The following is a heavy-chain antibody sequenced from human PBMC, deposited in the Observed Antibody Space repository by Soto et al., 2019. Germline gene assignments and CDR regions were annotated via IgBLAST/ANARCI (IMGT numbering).Heavy chain of an antibody. CDR2: INHSGST. Sequence: SETLSLTCAVYGGSFSGYYWSWIRQPPGKGLEWIGEINHSGSTNYNPSLKSRVTISVDTSRNQFSLKLSFVTAADTAVYYCARGRRTAVTIDYWGQGTLVTVSS. CDR3: ARGRRTAVTIDY. D-gene: IGHD4-17*01. V-gene: IGHV4-34*01. CDR1: GGSFSGYY. J-gene: IGHJ4*02.